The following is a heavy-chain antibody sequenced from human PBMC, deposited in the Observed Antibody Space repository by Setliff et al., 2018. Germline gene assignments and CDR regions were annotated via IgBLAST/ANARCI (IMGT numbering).Heavy chain of an antibody. Sequence: ASVKVSCKASGYTFTSYDINWVRQATGQGLEWMGWMNPNSGNTGYAQKFQGRVTMTTDTSASTAYMELSSLRSEDTALYYCARGGASSRWYYFDYWGQGTLVTVSS. CDR3: ARGGASSRWYYFDY. CDR2: MNPNSGNT. V-gene: IGHV1-8*01. J-gene: IGHJ4*02. CDR1: GYTFTSYD. D-gene: IGHD6-13*01.